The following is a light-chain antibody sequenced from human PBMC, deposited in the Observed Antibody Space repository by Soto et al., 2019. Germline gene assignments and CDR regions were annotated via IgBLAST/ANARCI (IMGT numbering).Light chain of an antibody. V-gene: IGKV3-20*01. CDR1: QRVSSSY. J-gene: IGKJ1*01. Sequence: EIVLTQSPGALALAPGERATLSCRASQRVSSSYLAWYQQRRGQAPRLLIYGASSRATGIPDRFSGGGSGTDFTHTISRLEREDFAVYYCQQYGSSPSFGQGTKVEIK. CDR2: GAS. CDR3: QQYGSSPS.